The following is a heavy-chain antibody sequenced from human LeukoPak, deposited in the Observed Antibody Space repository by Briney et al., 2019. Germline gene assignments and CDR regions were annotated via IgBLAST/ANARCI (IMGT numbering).Heavy chain of an antibody. Sequence: GGSLRLSCAASGFTFSSYGMHWVRQAPGKGLEWVSAIRGTYSTEYADSVKDRFTISRDNSKNTLYLQMNSLRAEDTAVYYCGRDPNGDYIGAFDMRGQGTVVTVSS. J-gene: IGHJ3*02. D-gene: IGHD4-17*01. CDR3: GRDPNGDYIGAFDM. CDR1: GFTFSSYG. V-gene: IGHV3-23*01. CDR2: IRGTYST.